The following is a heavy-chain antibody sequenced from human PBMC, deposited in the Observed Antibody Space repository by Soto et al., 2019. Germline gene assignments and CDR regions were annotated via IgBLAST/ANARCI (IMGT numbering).Heavy chain of an antibody. CDR1: GFTFSGSA. Sequence: GGSLRLSCAASGFTFSGSAMHWVRQASGKGLEWVGRIRSRANSYATAYAASVKGRFTISRDDSKNTAYLQMNSLKTEDTAVYYCTRPVIAVAGTGLNWFDPWGQGTLVTVSS. CDR2: IRSRANSYAT. J-gene: IGHJ5*02. D-gene: IGHD6-19*01. CDR3: TRPVIAVAGTGLNWFDP. V-gene: IGHV3-73*01.